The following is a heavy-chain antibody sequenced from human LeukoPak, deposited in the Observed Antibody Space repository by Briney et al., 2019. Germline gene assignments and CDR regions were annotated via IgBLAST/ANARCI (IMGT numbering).Heavy chain of an antibody. CDR3: ARETWFGEDY. V-gene: IGHV4-61*02. CDR2: IYTSGST. D-gene: IGHD3-10*01. CDR1: GGSISSGSYY. Sequence: ASETLSLTCTVSGGSISSGSYYWSWMRQPAGQGLEWIGRIYTSGSTNYNPSLKSRVTISVDTSKNQFSLKLSSVTAADTAVYYCARETWFGEDYWGQGTLVTVSS. J-gene: IGHJ4*02.